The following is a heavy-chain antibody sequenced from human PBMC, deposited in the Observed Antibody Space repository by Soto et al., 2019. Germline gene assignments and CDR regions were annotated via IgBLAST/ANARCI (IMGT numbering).Heavy chain of an antibody. CDR2: IYTSGGT. D-gene: IGHD3-10*01. CDR1: GGSFSSYY. CDR3: ARSYYYGSGSYYMPYFYGMDV. Sequence: KPSETLSLTCTVSGGSFSSYYWSWIRQPAGKGLEWIGRIYTSGGTNYNPSLKSRVTMSVDMSKNQFSLTLSSVTAADTAVYYCARSYYYGSGSYYMPYFYGMDVWGQGTTVTVSS. J-gene: IGHJ6*02. V-gene: IGHV4-4*07.